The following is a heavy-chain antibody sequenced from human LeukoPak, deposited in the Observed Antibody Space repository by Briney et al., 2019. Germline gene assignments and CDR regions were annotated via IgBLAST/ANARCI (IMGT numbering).Heavy chain of an antibody. CDR3: ARGLRHNMVRGVMGPLNY. Sequence: ASVKVSCKASGYTFTSYGISWVRQAPGQGLEWMGWISAYNGNTNYAQKLQGRVTMTTDTSTSTAYMELRSLRSDDTAVYYCARGLRHNMVRGVMGPLNYWGQGTLVTVSS. CDR1: GYTFTSYG. CDR2: ISAYNGNT. J-gene: IGHJ4*02. D-gene: IGHD3-10*01. V-gene: IGHV1-18*04.